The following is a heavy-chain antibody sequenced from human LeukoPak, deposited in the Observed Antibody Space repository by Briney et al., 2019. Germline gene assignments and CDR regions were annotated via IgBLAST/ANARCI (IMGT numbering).Heavy chain of an antibody. D-gene: IGHD5-12*01. V-gene: IGHV6-1*01. CDR2: TYYRSKWYN. J-gene: IGHJ4*02. Sequence: SQTLSLTCAISGDSVSSNSAAWNWIRQSPSRGLEWLGRTYYRSKWYNDYAVSVKSRITINPDTSKNQFSLQLNSVTPEDTAVYYCAKGGYSGYDLSLPFDYWGQGTLVTVSS. CDR3: AKGGYSGYDLSLPFDY. CDR1: GDSVSSNSAA.